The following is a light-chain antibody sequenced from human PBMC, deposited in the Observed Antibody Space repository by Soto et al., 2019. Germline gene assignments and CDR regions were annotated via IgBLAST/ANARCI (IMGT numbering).Light chain of an antibody. CDR1: SSNIGAGYD. CDR2: GNS. Sequence: LTQPPSVSGAPGQRVTISCTGSSSNIGAGYDVHWYQQLPGTAPKLLIYGNSNRPSGVPDRFSGSKSGTSASLAITGLQAEDEADYYCQSYDSSLSGSVFGGGTKVTVL. J-gene: IGLJ2*01. CDR3: QSYDSSLSGSV. V-gene: IGLV1-40*01.